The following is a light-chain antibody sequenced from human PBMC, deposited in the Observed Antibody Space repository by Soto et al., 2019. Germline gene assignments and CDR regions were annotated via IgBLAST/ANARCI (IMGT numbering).Light chain of an antibody. Sequence: IVMTQSPLSLPVTPGEPASISCRSSQSLLHTNGNNNLDWYLQKPGQSPQLLIFLGSNRASGVPDRFGGSGSGTDFTLKISRVEAEDVGVYYCMEALQVPHTFGQGTKLEIK. V-gene: IGKV2-28*01. CDR3: MEALQVPHT. CDR1: QSLLHTNGNNN. J-gene: IGKJ2*01. CDR2: LGS.